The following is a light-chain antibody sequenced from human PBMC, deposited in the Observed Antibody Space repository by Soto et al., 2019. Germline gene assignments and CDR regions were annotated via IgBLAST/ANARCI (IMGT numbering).Light chain of an antibody. Sequence: QSALTQPPSVSGSPGQSVTISCSGTSSDVGSYNRVSWYQQAPGTAPKVMIYEVSNRPSGVPDRFSGSKSGNTASLTISGLQPEDEAAYYCYSSTSSNTYVVGTGTKRTVL. V-gene: IGLV2-18*02. J-gene: IGLJ1*01. CDR2: EVS. CDR1: SSDVGSYNR. CDR3: YSSTSSNTYV.